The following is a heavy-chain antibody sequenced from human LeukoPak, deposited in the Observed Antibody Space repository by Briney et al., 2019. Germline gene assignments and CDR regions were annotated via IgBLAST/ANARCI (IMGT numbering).Heavy chain of an antibody. CDR1: GGSITDTSYF. CDR3: ARRKVAAEIDY. V-gene: IGHV4-39*01. J-gene: IGHJ4*02. D-gene: IGHD6-13*01. CDR2: IYYRGNT. Sequence: PSETLSLTCTVSGGSITDTSYFWGWIRQPPGEGLEWIGSIYYRGNTYYSPSLKSRVTLFVDTSKNQFSLKLSSVTAADTAIYYCARRKVAAEIDYWGQGTLVTVSS.